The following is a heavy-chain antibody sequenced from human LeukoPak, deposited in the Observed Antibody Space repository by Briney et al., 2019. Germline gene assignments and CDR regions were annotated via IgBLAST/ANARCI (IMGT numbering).Heavy chain of an antibody. Sequence: GGSLRLSCAASGFTFSTHGMHWVRQALGKGLEWVTVIWHDGSHKDYADSVKGRFTISRDNSKNTLYLLMNDLRAEDTAMYYCVRGWGSNVYASAFDVWGQGTMVTVSS. V-gene: IGHV3-33*01. D-gene: IGHD3-16*01. CDR3: VRGWGSNVYASAFDV. CDR2: IWHDGSHK. CDR1: GFTFSTHG. J-gene: IGHJ3*01.